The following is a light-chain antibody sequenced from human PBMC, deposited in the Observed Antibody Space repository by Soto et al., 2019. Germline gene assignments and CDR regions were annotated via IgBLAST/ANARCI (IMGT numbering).Light chain of an antibody. V-gene: IGLV7-46*01. J-gene: IGLJ1*01. CDR1: TGAVTNGHY. CDR3: LLSYNGPYV. Sequence: VVTQEPSLTVSPGGTVTLTCGSSTGAVTNGHYPYWFQQKPGQAPRTLIYDTTNRHSWTPARFSGSLLGGKAALTLSGAQPEDEAEYYCLLSYNGPYVFGTGTKVAVL. CDR2: DTT.